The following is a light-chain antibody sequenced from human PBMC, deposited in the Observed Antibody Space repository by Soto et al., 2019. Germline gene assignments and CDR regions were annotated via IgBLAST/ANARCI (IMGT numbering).Light chain of an antibody. CDR1: QSVSSY. J-gene: IGKJ1*01. Sequence: IVFTPSPSPLSLSPREKTTHPCKPSQSVSSYLAWYQQKPGQAPRLLIYDASNRATGIPARFSGSGSGTDFTLTISSLEPEDFAVYYCQQRSNWPRTFGQGTKV. CDR3: QQRSNWPRT. V-gene: IGKV3-11*01. CDR2: DAS.